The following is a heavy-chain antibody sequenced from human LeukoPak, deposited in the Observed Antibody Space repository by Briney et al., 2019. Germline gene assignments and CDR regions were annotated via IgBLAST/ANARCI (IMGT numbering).Heavy chain of an antibody. CDR1: GYTFTGYY. D-gene: IGHD1-26*01. J-gene: IGHJ6*03. Sequence: ASVKVSCKASGYTFTGYYMHWVRQAPGQGLEWMGRINPNSGGTNYAQKFQGRVTMTRDTSINTAYMDLSRLRSDDTAVYYCATGGEPGDNTHDYYYYMDVWGKGTSVTVSS. CDR3: ATGGEPGDNTHDYYYYMDV. V-gene: IGHV1-2*06. CDR2: INPNSGGT.